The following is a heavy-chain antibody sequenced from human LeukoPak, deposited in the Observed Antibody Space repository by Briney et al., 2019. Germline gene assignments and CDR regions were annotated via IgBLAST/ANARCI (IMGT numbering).Heavy chain of an antibody. D-gene: IGHD3-10*01. J-gene: IGHJ3*02. CDR3: ARENHGSGSYPFDI. V-gene: IGHV3-48*03. CDR1: GFTFSSYE. CDR2: ISSSGSTI. Sequence: PGGSLRLSCAASGFTFSSYEMNWVRQAPGKGLEWVSYISSSGSTIYYADSVKGRFTISRDNSKNTLYLQMNSLRAEDTAVYYCARENHGSGSYPFDIWGQGTMVTVSS.